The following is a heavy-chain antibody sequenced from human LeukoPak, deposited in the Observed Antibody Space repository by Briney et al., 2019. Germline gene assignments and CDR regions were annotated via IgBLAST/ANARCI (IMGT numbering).Heavy chain of an antibody. CDR1: GITFSNYE. V-gene: IGHV3-48*03. Sequence: SGGSLRLSCVASGITFSNYEMNWVRQTPGKGLEWVSFINGRGRSTSYADSVKGRFTISRDNAKNSLYLQMSSLRAEDTAVYYCARGWDSGSHFDCWGQGTLVTVSS. CDR2: INGRGRST. CDR3: ARGWDSGSHFDC. J-gene: IGHJ4*02. D-gene: IGHD1-26*01.